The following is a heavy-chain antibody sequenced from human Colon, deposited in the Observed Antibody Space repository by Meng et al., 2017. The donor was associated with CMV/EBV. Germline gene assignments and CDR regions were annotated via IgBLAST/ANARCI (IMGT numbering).Heavy chain of an antibody. V-gene: IGHV4-4*02. J-gene: IGHJ4*02. CDR1: GDSITRSSW. CDR3: ADAPSDF. CDR2: IFHTGDT. Sequence: VSLRLSCAVSGDSITRSSWWSWVRQPPGKGLEWIGEIFHTGDTSYSPSLKSRVTMSVDKSRNEFSLKLTSVTAADTAVYYCADAPSDFWGQGILVTVSS.